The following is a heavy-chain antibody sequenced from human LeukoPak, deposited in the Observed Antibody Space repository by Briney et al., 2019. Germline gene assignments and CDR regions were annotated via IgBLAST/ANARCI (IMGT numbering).Heavy chain of an antibody. J-gene: IGHJ4*02. CDR3: VKDNPLDY. Sequence: GGSLRLSCGASGFTFSNYGMLWVRQAPGKGLEWVAFIRYDGNNKLYADSMKGRFTISRDNSKSTLYLHISSLRAEDTAVYYCVKDNPLDYWGQGTLVIVSS. CDR1: GFTFSNYG. V-gene: IGHV3-30*02. D-gene: IGHD1-14*01. CDR2: IRYDGNNK.